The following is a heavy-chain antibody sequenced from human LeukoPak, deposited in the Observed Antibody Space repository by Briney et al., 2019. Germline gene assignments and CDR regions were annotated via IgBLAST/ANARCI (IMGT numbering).Heavy chain of an antibody. CDR2: IYTSGST. Sequence: SETLSLTCTVSGGSISSYYWSWIRQPAGKGLEWIGRIYTSGSTNYNPSPKSRVTMSVDTSKNQFSLKLSSVTAADTAVYYCASSDYYDSSGYYRNWGQGTLVTVSS. CDR3: ASSDYYDSSGYYRN. D-gene: IGHD3-22*01. J-gene: IGHJ4*02. V-gene: IGHV4-4*07. CDR1: GGSISSYY.